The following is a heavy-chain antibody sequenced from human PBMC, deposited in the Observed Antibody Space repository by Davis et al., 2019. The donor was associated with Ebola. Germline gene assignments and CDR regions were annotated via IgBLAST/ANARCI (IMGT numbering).Heavy chain of an antibody. CDR1: GGSLSGYY. V-gene: IGHV4-34*11. Sequence: PSETLSLTCAVSGGSLSGYYWSWIRQPPGKGLEWIGAMYYSGSTYYNPSLKSRLTLSVDTSRNQFSLDLTSVTTADTAMYFCARNSSGFGHFDYWGPGIQITVSS. D-gene: IGHD3-22*01. CDR3: ARNSSGFGHFDY. J-gene: IGHJ4*02. CDR2: MYYSGST.